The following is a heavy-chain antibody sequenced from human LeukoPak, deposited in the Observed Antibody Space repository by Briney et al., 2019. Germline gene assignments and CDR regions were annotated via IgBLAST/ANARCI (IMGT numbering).Heavy chain of an antibody. D-gene: IGHD1-26*01. CDR2: MYTSGST. J-gene: IGHJ4*02. Sequence: SETLSLTCTVSGGSISSGSYYWSWIRQPAGKGLEWIGRMYTSGSTNYNPSLKSRVTISVDTSKNQFPLKLSSVTAADTAVYYCARDGRSAGFDYWGQGTLVTVSS. V-gene: IGHV4-61*02. CDR1: GGSISSGSYY. CDR3: ARDGRSAGFDY.